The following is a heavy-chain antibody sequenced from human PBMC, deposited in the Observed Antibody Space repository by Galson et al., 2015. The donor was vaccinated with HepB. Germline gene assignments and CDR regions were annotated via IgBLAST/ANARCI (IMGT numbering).Heavy chain of an antibody. Sequence: SLRLSCAASGFTFSSYVMHWVRQAPGKGLEWVAVISYDGTTEYYADAVKGRFTLSRDNSKNTLYLQMNSLRAEDTAVYYCAAQRLADFRGFDILTGYSNDQYWGQGTLVTVSS. J-gene: IGHJ4*02. D-gene: IGHD3-9*01. CDR3: AAQRLADFRGFDILTGYSNDQY. CDR2: ISYDGTTE. CDR1: GFTFSSYV. V-gene: IGHV3-30*03.